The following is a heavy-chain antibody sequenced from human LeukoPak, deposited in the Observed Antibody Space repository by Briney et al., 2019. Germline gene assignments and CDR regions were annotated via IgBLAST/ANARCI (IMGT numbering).Heavy chain of an antibody. J-gene: IGHJ3*02. CDR3: ARDYPGDKSFDI. V-gene: IGHV4-59*01. D-gene: IGHD2-21*02. CDR2: IYYSGST. CDR1: GGSISSYY. Sequence: PSETLSLTCTVSGGSISSYYWSWIRQPPGKGLEWIGYIYYSGSTNYNPSLKSRVTISVDTSKNQFSLKLSSVTAADTAVYYCARDYPGDKSFDIWGQGTMVTVSS.